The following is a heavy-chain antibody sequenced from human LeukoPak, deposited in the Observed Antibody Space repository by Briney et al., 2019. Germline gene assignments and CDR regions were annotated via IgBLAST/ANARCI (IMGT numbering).Heavy chain of an antibody. V-gene: IGHV4-4*07. CDR1: GGSISSYY. Sequence: SSETLSLTCTVSGGSISSYYWSWIRQPAGKGLEWIGRIYTTGSTNYNPSLKSRVNMSVDTSKNQFSLKLSSVTAADTAVYYCARQVAVAGKVGFDFWGQGTLVTVSS. D-gene: IGHD6-19*01. J-gene: IGHJ4*02. CDR2: IYTTGST. CDR3: ARQVAVAGKVGFDF.